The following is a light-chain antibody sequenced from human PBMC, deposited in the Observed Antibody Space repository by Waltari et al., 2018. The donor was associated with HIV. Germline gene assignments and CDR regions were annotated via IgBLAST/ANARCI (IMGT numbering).Light chain of an antibody. Sequence: EIVMMQSPATLSMSPGERATLSCRASQSISSNLAWYQPKPGQAPRLLIDGESTRATGIPARFSGSGSGTEFTLTISSLQSEDFAVYYCQQYNKWPLTFGGGTKVEIK. CDR3: QQYNKWPLT. CDR2: GES. V-gene: IGKV3D-15*01. CDR1: QSISSN. J-gene: IGKJ4*01.